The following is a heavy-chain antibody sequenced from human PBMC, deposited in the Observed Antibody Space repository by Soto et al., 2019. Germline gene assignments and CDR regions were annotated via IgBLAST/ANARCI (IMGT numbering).Heavy chain of an antibody. J-gene: IGHJ4*02. CDR1: GGSILSGY. D-gene: IGHD2-2*01. Sequence: SETLSLTCTVSGGSILSGYCNWIRQPAGKGLEWIVRIYSSGSANYNPSLQSRVIMSVDTSKNQFSLKLSSVTAADTAVYYCAREVDFYYFDYWGQGAPVTVSS. CDR2: IYSSGSA. V-gene: IGHV4-4*07. CDR3: AREVDFYYFDY.